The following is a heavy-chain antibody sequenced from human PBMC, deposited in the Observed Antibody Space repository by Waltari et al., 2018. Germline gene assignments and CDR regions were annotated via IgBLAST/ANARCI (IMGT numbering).Heavy chain of an antibody. J-gene: IGHJ4*02. D-gene: IGHD2-21*02. CDR1: GFTFSRYA. CDR3: AKYRSGDIDY. CDR2: IYSGGST. Sequence: EVQLLESGGGLVQPGGSLRLSCAASGFTFSRYAMSWVRQAPGKGLEWVSVIYSGGSTYYADSVKGRFTISRDNSKNTLYLQMNSLRAEDTAVYYCAKYRSGDIDYWGQGTLVTVSS. V-gene: IGHV3-23*03.